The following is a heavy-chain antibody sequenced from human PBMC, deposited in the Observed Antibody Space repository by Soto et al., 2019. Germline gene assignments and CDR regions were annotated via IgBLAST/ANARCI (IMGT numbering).Heavy chain of an antibody. CDR1: GFTFSSYG. CDR2: IWYDGSNK. V-gene: IGHV3-33*01. Sequence: PGGSLRLSCAASGFTFSSYGMHWVRQAPGKGLEWVAVIWYDGSNKYYADSEKGRFTISRDNSKNTLYLQMNSLRAEDTAVYYCARVDYYDSSGYHTGIFDYWGQGTLVTVSS. J-gene: IGHJ4*02. D-gene: IGHD3-22*01. CDR3: ARVDYYDSSGYHTGIFDY.